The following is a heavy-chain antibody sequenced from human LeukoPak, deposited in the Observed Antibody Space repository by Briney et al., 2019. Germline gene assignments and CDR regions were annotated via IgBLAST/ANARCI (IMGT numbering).Heavy chain of an antibody. CDR3: ARDRSSSWYGDNGNWFDP. Sequence: PGGSLRFSCAASGFTFSDYYMSWLRQAPGKGLEGVSYISSSGSTIYYADSVKGRFTISRDNAKNSLYLQMNSLRAEDTAVYYCARDRSSSWYGDNGNWFDPWGQGTLVTVSS. V-gene: IGHV3-11*01. J-gene: IGHJ5*02. D-gene: IGHD6-13*01. CDR1: GFTFSDYY. CDR2: ISSSGSTI.